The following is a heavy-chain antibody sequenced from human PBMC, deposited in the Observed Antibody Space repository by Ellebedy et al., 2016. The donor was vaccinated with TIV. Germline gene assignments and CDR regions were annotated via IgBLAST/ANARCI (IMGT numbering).Heavy chain of an antibody. Sequence: GKSLKISXAASGFTFRRYDMNWVRQAPGKGLEWVSSISSSSISIYYADSVKGRFAISRDNAKNSLLLQMNSLRAEDTAVYYCARVGDILTGDLDYWGQGTLVTVSS. D-gene: IGHD3-9*01. J-gene: IGHJ4*02. V-gene: IGHV3-21*01. CDR3: ARVGDILTGDLDY. CDR2: ISSSSISI. CDR1: GFTFRRYD.